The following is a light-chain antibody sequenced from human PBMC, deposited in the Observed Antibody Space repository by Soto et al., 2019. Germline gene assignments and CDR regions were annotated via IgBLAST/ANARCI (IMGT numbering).Light chain of an antibody. V-gene: IGKV1-5*03. CDR3: QEYLSSSWT. Sequence: DIQMTQSPSTLSASVGDRVSITCRASQSISSWLAWYQQKPGKAPKMLIYKASILESGVPSRFRGSGSGTEFTLTISSLQPDDFAMYDCQEYLSSSWTFGQGTKVEIK. CDR1: QSISSW. J-gene: IGKJ1*01. CDR2: KAS.